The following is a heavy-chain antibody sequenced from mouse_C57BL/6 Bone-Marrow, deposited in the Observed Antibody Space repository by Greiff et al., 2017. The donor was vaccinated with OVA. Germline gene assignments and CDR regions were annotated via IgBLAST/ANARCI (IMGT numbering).Heavy chain of an antibody. CDR2: ILPGSGST. V-gene: IGHV1-9*01. Sequence: QVQLKESGAELMKPGASVKLSCKATGYTFTGYWIEWVKQRPGHGLEWIGEILPGSGSTNYNEKFKGKATFTADTSSNTAYMQLSSLTTEDSAIYYCAIDALIYYYGSSLFAYWGQGTLVTVSA. D-gene: IGHD1-1*01. J-gene: IGHJ3*01. CDR1: GYTFTGYW. CDR3: AIDALIYYYGSSLFAY.